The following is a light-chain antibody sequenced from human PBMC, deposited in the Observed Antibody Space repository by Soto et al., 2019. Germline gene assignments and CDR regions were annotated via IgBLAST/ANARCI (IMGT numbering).Light chain of an antibody. CDR1: QSVSNNY. Sequence: EIVLTQSPGTLSLSPGERATLSCRASQSVSNNYFVWYQQKHGQTPRLLIYDVSNRATGIPDRFSGSASGTDFTLTISRLEPEDFAVYYCQQYGSLPFTFGPGTKVDIK. CDR2: DVS. V-gene: IGKV3-20*01. J-gene: IGKJ3*01. CDR3: QQYGSLPFT.